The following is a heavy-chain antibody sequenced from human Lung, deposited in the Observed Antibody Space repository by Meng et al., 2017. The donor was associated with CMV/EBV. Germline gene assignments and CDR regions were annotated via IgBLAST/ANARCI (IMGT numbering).Heavy chain of an antibody. CDR1: GWSISGYY. D-gene: IGHD1-14*01. V-gene: IGHV4-59*01. J-gene: IGHJ3*02. CDR2: VHYTGTT. Sequence: LXCSVSGWSISGYYWSWVRQPPGKGLEYIGYVHYTGTTNYSPSLKGRVSISVDRARNQFSLKLTSVTAADTAVYFCAGPDEAGNTPHDIFDILGQGXKVTVSS. CDR3: AGPDEAGNTPHDIFDI.